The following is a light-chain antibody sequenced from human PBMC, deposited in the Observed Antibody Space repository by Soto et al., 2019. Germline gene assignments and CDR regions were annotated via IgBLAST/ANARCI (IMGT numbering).Light chain of an antibody. J-gene: IGKJ1*01. CDR2: ETS. CDR3: QQTFSTPRT. CDR1: QNVRSY. Sequence: DTQMTQSPSSLSASVGDRVTITCRASQNVRSYLNWYQQKPGKAPNLLIYETSTLQSGVPSRLSGDGYGTDFTLSISSLHPEDFATYYCQQTFSTPRTFGQGTKVDI. V-gene: IGKV1-39*01.